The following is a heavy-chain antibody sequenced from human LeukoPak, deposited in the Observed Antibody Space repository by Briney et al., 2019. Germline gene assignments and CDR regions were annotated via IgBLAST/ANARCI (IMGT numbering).Heavy chain of an antibody. CDR2: INDSGTT. Sequence: PSETLSLTCFVSGGSISSPDWWDWVSQPPGKGLQWIGEINDSGTTNYNPFLKSRVTVSVDKSKNQFSLKLSSVTAADTAVYYCARLTHNSNSKQAFDIWGQGTVVTVSS. CDR3: ARLTHNSNSKQAFDI. J-gene: IGHJ3*02. CDR1: GGSISSPDW. V-gene: IGHV4-4*02. D-gene: IGHD1-1*01.